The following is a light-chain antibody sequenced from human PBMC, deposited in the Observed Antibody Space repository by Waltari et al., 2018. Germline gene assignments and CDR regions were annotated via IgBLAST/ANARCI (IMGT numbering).Light chain of an antibody. J-gene: IGLJ3*02. Sequence: QTVLTQDSSVLVSPGRTAPLTCALSSGSVSASTYPTWYQHTPGQAPRPLIYRTNTRLVGVPHRFSGSILGNKAALTIAGAQADDEADYYCVLYMDSGVWVFGGGTKLTVL. CDR3: VLYMDSGVWV. V-gene: IGLV8-61*01. CDR1: SGSVSASTY. CDR2: RTN.